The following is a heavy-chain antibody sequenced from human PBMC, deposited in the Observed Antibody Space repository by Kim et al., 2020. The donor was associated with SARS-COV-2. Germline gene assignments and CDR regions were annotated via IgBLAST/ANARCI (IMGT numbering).Heavy chain of an antibody. Sequence: GGSLRLSCAASGFTFSSYGMHWVRQAPGKGLEWVAVIWYDGSNKYYADSVKGRFTISRDNSKNTLYLQMNSLRAEDTAVYYCAREGGQGDPDAFDIWGQGTMVTVSS. CDR2: IWYDGSNK. CDR1: GFTFSSYG. J-gene: IGHJ3*02. V-gene: IGHV3-33*01. D-gene: IGHD3-16*01. CDR3: AREGGQGDPDAFDI.